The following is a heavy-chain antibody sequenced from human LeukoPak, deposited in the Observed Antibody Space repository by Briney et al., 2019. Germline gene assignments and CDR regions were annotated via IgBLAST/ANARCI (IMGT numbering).Heavy chain of an antibody. CDR2: IYYSGST. D-gene: IGHD4-11*01. Sequence: SETLSLTCTVSGGSISSSSYYWGWIRQPPGKGLEWIGSIYYSGSTYYNPSLKSRVTISVDTSKNQFSLKLSSVTAADTAVYYCARDDYSNYSEWDYWGQGILVTVSS. J-gene: IGHJ4*02. CDR1: GGSISSSSYY. V-gene: IGHV4-39*07. CDR3: ARDDYSNYSEWDY.